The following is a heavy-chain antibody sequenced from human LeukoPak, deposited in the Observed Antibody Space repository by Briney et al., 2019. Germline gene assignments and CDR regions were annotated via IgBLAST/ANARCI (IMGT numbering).Heavy chain of an antibody. V-gene: IGHV3-21*01. CDR2: ISNSGSYI. D-gene: IGHD4-11*01. Sequence: GGSLRLSCAASGFTFSNYNMNWVRQAPGEGLEWVSSISNSGSYIYYADSLKGRFTISRDNAKNSLYLQMNSLRAEDTAVYYCARDTVTHDAFDIWGQGTMVAVSS. J-gene: IGHJ3*02. CDR1: GFTFSNYN. CDR3: ARDTVTHDAFDI.